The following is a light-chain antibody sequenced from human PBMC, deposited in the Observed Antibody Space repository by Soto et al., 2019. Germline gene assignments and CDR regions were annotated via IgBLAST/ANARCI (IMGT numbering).Light chain of an antibody. CDR2: EVY. V-gene: IGLV2-8*01. CDR1: GNDVGGYNY. J-gene: IGLJ7*01. CDR3: ASYAGSNNWGV. Sequence: QSALTQPTSASGSPGQSVTISCTGTGNDVGGYNYVSWYQQYPGKAPKLIIYEVYKRPSGVPDRFSGSKSGNTASLTVSGLQAEDEADYYCASYAGSNNWGVFGGGTQLTVL.